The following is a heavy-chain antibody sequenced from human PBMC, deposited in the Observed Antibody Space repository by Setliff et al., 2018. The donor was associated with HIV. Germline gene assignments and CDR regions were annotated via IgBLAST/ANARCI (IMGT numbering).Heavy chain of an antibody. CDR1: GPSINIHY. D-gene: IGHD4-4*01. V-gene: IGHV4-59*11. J-gene: IGHJ4*02. Sequence: SETLSLTCTVSGPSINIHYWSWIRQSPGKGFEWIGYIYSTGSTNYNPSLQSRVTISMVASRNQFSLKVTSVTAADTAVYYRAKGAGFYGNPTYYFDYWGQGTLVTVSS. CDR2: IYSTGST. CDR3: AKGAGFYGNPTYYFDY.